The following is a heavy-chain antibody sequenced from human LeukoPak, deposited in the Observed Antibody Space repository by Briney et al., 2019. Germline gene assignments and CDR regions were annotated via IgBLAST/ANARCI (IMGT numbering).Heavy chain of an antibody. CDR2: MNPNSGNT. J-gene: IGHJ4*02. CDR1: GYTFTSYD. V-gene: IGHV1-8*03. CDR3: ARVADYYDSSGYSRTVRFQDY. Sequence: AASVKVSCKASGYTFTSYDINWVRQATGQGLEWMGWMNPNSGNTGYAQKFQGRVTITRNTSISTAYMELSSLRSEDTAVYYCARVADYYDSSGYSRTVRFQDYWGQGTLVTVSS. D-gene: IGHD3-22*01.